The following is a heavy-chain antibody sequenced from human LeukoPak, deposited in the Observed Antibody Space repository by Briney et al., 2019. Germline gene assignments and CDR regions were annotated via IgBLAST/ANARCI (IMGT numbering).Heavy chain of an antibody. D-gene: IGHD4-17*01. V-gene: IGHV3-48*01. CDR2: ISSSSSTI. CDR1: GFTVSSYS. J-gene: IGHJ5*02. CDR3: ARAGDHDP. Sequence: PGGSLRLSCAASGFTVSSYSMNWVRQAPGKGMEWVSYISSSSSTIYSAASVKGRFTISRDNAKTSLYLQMNSLRAEDTAVYYCARAGDHDPWGQGTLVTVSS.